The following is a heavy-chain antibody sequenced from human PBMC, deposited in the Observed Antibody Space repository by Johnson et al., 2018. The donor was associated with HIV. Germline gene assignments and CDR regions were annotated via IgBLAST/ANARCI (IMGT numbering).Heavy chain of an antibody. Sequence: QVQLVESGGGVVQPGGSLRLSCAASGFTFSNYAMHWVRQAPGKGLEWVAVISYDGSNKYYADSVKGRFTISRDNAKNSLYLQMNSLRAEDTAVYYCARDPGPDYDIVTGPLYGAFDSWGQGTMVTVSS. CDR2: ISYDGSNK. CDR3: ARDPGPDYDIVTGPLYGAFDS. CDR1: GFTFSNYA. J-gene: IGHJ3*02. V-gene: IGHV3-30*04. D-gene: IGHD3-9*01.